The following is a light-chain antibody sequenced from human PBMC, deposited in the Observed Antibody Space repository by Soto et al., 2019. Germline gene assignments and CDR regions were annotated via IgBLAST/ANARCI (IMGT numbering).Light chain of an antibody. CDR3: QQSYSTPPLT. V-gene: IGKV1-39*01. CDR2: AAS. Sequence: DIQMTQSPSSLYASVGDRVTITCRASQIISSYLNWYQQKPGKAPKLLIYAASSLQSGVPSRFSGRGSGTAFTLAICSLQPEDFATYDCQQSYSTPPLTFGGGTMVEIK. CDR1: QIISSY. J-gene: IGKJ4*01.